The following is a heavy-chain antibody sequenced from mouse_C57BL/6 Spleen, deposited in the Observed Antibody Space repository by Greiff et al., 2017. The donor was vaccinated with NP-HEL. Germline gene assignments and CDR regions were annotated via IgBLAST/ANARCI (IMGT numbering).Heavy chain of an antibody. CDR3: ARSIYYYGSSYGFDY. Sequence: EVKLQESGPVLVKPGASVKMSCKASGYTFTDYYMNWVKQSHGKSLEWIGVINPYNGGTSYNQKFKGKATLTVDKSSSTAYMELNSLTSEDSAVYYCARSIYYYGSSYGFDYWGQGTTLTVSS. D-gene: IGHD1-1*01. CDR2: INPYNGGT. CDR1: GYTFTDYY. V-gene: IGHV1-19*01. J-gene: IGHJ2*01.